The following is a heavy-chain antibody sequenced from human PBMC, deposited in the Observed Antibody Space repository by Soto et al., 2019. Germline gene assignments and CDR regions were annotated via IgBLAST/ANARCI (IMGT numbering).Heavy chain of an antibody. CDR3: ARGPQWLRSDNWFDP. Sequence: QVQLQETGPGLVKPSETLSLTCSVSGASVSGYYWSWIRQTPGKGLEWIGNIHNSGTSKYNPSLQSRFTISLDTSKNEFSLKITSVTTADTAVYYCARGPQWLRSDNWFDPWGQGNLVTVSS. D-gene: IGHD5-12*01. J-gene: IGHJ5*02. CDR2: IHNSGTS. CDR1: GASVSGYY. V-gene: IGHV4-59*02.